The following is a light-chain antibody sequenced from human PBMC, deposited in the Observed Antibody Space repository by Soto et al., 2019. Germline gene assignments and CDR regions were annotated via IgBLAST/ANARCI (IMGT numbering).Light chain of an antibody. J-gene: IGKJ1*01. V-gene: IGKV3-15*01. CDR2: GAS. CDR3: QQYNGWPWT. CDR1: QTIGQK. Sequence: EIVLAQSPATLSVTPGERITLSCRATQTIGQKLSWYLQRPGQAPSLLMYGASTRAIDIPARFSGSVSGTEFTLTLTGLQSEDFAGYYCQQYNGWPWTFGQGAKVEI.